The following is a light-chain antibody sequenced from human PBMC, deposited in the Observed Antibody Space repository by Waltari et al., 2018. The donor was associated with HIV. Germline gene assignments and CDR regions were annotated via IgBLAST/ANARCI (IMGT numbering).Light chain of an antibody. V-gene: IGLV1-47*01. J-gene: IGLJ3*02. CDR1: SSNIGSNY. CDR3: ATWDDSLSGPV. CDR2: RSN. Sequence: QSVLTQPPSASGTPGQRVAISCSGSSSNIGSNYVYWYQQRPGTAPKVLIYRSNQRPSGVPDRFSGSKSGTSASLAINALRSEDEADYYCATWDDSLSGPVFGGGTKLTVL.